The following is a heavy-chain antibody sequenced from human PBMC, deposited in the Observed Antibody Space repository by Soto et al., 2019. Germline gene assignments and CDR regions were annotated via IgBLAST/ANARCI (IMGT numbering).Heavy chain of an antibody. CDR2: INAGNGNT. CDR1: GYTFTSYA. Sequence: ASVKVSCKASGYTFTSYAMHWVRQAPGQRLEWMGWINAGNGNTKYSQKFQGRVTITRDTSASTAYMELSSLRSEDTAVYYCARGSGSYYLFDYWGQGTLVTVSS. V-gene: IGHV1-3*01. D-gene: IGHD3-10*01. J-gene: IGHJ4*02. CDR3: ARGSGSYYLFDY.